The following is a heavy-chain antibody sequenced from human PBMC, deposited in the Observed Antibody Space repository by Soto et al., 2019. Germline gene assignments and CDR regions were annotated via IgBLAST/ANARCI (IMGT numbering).Heavy chain of an antibody. CDR1: GFTFSSYA. D-gene: IGHD2-2*01. V-gene: IGHV3-23*01. CDR2: ISGSGGST. CDR3: AKDLGCSSTSCYFYYYYYMDV. Sequence: GSLRLSCAASGFTFSSYAMSWVRQAPGKGLEWVSAISGSGGSTYYADSVKGRFTISRDNSKNTLYLQMNSLRAEDTAVYYCAKDLGCSSTSCYFYYYYYMDVWGKGTTVTVSS. J-gene: IGHJ6*03.